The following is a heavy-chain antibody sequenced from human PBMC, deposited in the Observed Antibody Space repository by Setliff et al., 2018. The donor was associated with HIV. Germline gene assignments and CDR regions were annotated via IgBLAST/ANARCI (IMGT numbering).Heavy chain of an antibody. J-gene: IGHJ6*03. CDR2: INHSGST. V-gene: IGHV4-34*01. CDR3: ARGATLLPGYSDRWEYFYMDV. Sequence: ETLSLTCAVYGGSFSEYYWSWIRQSPGKGLEWIGEINHSGSTNYNPPLKSRATISVDTSKNQFSLRLNSVTAADTAVYYCARGATLLPGYSDRWEYFYMDVWGKGTTVTVSS. D-gene: IGHD5-12*01. CDR1: GGSFSEYY.